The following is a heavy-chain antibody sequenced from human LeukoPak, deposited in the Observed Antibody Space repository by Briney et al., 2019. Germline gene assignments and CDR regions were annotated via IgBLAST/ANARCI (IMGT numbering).Heavy chain of an antibody. Sequence: ASVKASCKASGYTFTNYFMHWVRQAPGQGLEWMGWINPNSGGTKYAQKFQGRVTLTRDTSISTAYMDLSGLISDDTAVYYCARAYCGGNCSPGGFWGQGTLVIVPS. D-gene: IGHD2-21*02. J-gene: IGHJ4*02. CDR1: GYTFTNYF. CDR2: INPNSGGT. CDR3: ARAYCGGNCSPGGF. V-gene: IGHV1-2*02.